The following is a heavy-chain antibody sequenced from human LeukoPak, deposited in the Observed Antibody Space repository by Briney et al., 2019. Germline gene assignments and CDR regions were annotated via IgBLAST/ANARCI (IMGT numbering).Heavy chain of an antibody. J-gene: IGHJ4*02. CDR1: GYTFTSYG. D-gene: IGHD2-2*01. Sequence: ASVKVSCKASGYTFTSYGISWVRQAPGQGLEWMGWISAYNGNTNYAQKLQGRVTMTTDTSTSTAYMELRSLRSDDTAVHYCARAPTVLVGYCSSSGCQADYWGQGTLVNVSS. CDR3: ARAPTVLVGYCSSSGCQADY. V-gene: IGHV1-18*01. CDR2: ISAYNGNT.